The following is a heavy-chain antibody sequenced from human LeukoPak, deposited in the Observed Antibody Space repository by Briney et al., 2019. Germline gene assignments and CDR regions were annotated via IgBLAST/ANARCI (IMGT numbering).Heavy chain of an antibody. J-gene: IGHJ4*02. CDR3: ARVLMEGGAPFDY. V-gene: IGHV4-34*01. CDR1: GGSFSGYY. Sequence: PSETLSLTCAVYGGSFSGYYWSGIRQPPGKGLEWIGEINHSGSTNYNPSLKSRVTISVDTSKNQFSLKPSSVTAEDTAVYYCARVLMEGGAPFDYWGQGTLVTVSS. CDR2: INHSGST. D-gene: IGHD2-8*01.